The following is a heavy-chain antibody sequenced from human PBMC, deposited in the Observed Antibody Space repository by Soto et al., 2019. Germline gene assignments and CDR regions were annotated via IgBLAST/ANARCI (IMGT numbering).Heavy chain of an antibody. CDR3: ARHTYPFDR. CDR2: IYPADSYA. V-gene: IGHV5-51*01. CDR1: VYTFANYW. Sequence: PGDSVKISSKPSVYTFANYWIGLVRQMPGRALEWIRVIYPADSYARCSAAFRAQVTMSADKSISTAYLQWSSLKASDTASEYFARHTYPFDRWGHGTLVPVSS. D-gene: IGHD3-9*01. J-gene: IGHJ4*01.